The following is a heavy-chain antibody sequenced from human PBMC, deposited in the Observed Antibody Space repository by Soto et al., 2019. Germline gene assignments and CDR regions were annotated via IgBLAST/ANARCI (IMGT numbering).Heavy chain of an antibody. Sequence: GGSLRLSCAASGFTFSSYSMNWVRQAPGKGLEWVSYISSSSSTIYYADSVKGRFTISRDNAKNSLYLQMNSLRDEDTAVYYCARDPQSYCSGGSCYPYGMDVWGQGTTVTVSS. CDR1: GFTFSSYS. V-gene: IGHV3-48*02. CDR3: ARDPQSYCSGGSCYPYGMDV. CDR2: ISSSSSTI. J-gene: IGHJ6*02. D-gene: IGHD2-15*01.